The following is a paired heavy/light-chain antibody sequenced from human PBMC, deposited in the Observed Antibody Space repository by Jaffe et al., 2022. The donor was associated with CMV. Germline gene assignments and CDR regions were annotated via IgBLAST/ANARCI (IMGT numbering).Light chain of an antibody. J-gene: IGKJ1*01. CDR2: AAS. CDR3: QQYYSTSVT. V-gene: IGKV1-NL1*01. Sequence: DIQMTQSPSSLSASVGDRVTITCRASQGISNSLAWYQQKPGKAPKLLLYAASRLESGVPSRFSGSGSGTDYTLTISSLQPEDFATYYCQQYYSTSVTFGQGTKVEIK. CDR1: QGISNS.
Heavy chain of an antibody. V-gene: IGHV4-34*01. CDR2: INHSGST. CDR3: ARAMGGKPTYYYDSSDWFDP. CDR1: GGSFSGYY. Sequence: QVQLQQWGAGLLKPSETLSLTCAVYGGSFSGYYWSWIRQPPGKGLEWIGEINHSGSTNYNPSLKSRVTISVDTSKNQFSLKLSSVTAADTAVYYCARAMGGKPTYYYDSSDWFDPWGQGTLVTVSS. D-gene: IGHD3-22*01. J-gene: IGHJ5*02.